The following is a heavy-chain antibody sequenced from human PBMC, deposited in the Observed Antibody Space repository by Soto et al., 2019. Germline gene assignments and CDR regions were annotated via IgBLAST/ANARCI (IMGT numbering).Heavy chain of an antibody. V-gene: IGHV3-30*18. CDR3: AKDLYSYGYPDY. D-gene: IGHD5-18*01. CDR2: ISYDGSNT. J-gene: IGHJ4*01. Sequence: QVQLVESGGAVVQPGRSLRLSCAASGFTFSSYGMYWVRQPPGKGLGWVAAISYDGSNTYHADSVKGRFTISRDNARNTLVLQMNSLRAEDTAVYYCAKDLYSYGYPDYWGQGTLVTVAS. CDR1: GFTFSSYG.